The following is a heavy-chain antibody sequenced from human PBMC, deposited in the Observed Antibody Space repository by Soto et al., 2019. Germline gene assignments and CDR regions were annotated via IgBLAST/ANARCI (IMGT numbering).Heavy chain of an antibody. V-gene: IGHV3-7*01. Sequence: PGGSLRLSCAASGFTFSSYWMSWVRQAPGKGLEWVANIKQDGSEKYYVDSVKGRFTISRDNAKNSLYLQMNSLRAEDTAVYYCARAFLITMVRGVKVAQDYWGQGTLVTVSS. CDR1: GFTFSSYW. CDR2: IKQDGSEK. CDR3: ARAFLITMVRGVKVAQDY. J-gene: IGHJ4*02. D-gene: IGHD3-10*01.